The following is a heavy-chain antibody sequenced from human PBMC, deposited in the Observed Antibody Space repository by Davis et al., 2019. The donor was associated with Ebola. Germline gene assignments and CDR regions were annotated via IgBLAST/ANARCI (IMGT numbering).Heavy chain of an antibody. V-gene: IGHV3-30*03. CDR3: ATWELSSSWHYFDY. D-gene: IGHD6-13*01. Sequence: GESLKISCAASGFTFSSYSMNWVRQAPGKGLEWVAVISYDGSNKYYADSVKGRFTISRDNAKNSLYLQMNSLRDEDTAVYYCATWELSSSWHYFDYWGQGTLVTVSS. CDR1: GFTFSSYS. J-gene: IGHJ4*02. CDR2: ISYDGSNK.